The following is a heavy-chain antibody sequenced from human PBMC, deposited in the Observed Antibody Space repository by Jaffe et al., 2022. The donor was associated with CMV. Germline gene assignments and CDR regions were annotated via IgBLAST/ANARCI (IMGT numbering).Heavy chain of an antibody. Sequence: QVQLQESGPGLVKPSETLSLTCTVSGGSISSYYWSWIRQPPGKGLEWIGYIYYSGSTNYNPSLKSRVTISVDTSKNQFSLKLSSVTAADTAVYYCARATPRNYDFWSGYYVRGDADAFDIWGQGTMVTVSS. CDR3: ARATPRNYDFWSGYYVRGDADAFDI. CDR2: IYYSGST. J-gene: IGHJ3*02. CDR1: GGSISSYY. V-gene: IGHV4-59*08. D-gene: IGHD3-3*01.